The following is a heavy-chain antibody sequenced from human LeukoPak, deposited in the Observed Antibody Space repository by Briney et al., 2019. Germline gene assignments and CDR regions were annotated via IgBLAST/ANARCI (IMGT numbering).Heavy chain of an antibody. Sequence: GGSLTLPCAASGFPVSANYMRWARNVPGEGVEGVSVIYSGGGTHYADSVKGRFTMSRDSSKNTLYLQMSSLRGEDTAVYYCARSTSSGWHYFDYWGQGTLVTVSS. CDR3: ARSTSSGWHYFDY. D-gene: IGHD6-25*01. J-gene: IGHJ4*02. CDR2: IYSGGGT. V-gene: IGHV3-66*02. CDR1: GFPVSANY.